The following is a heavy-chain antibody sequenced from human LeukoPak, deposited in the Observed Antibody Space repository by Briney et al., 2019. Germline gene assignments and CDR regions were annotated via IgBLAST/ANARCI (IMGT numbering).Heavy chain of an antibody. CDR3: AELGITMIGGV. D-gene: IGHD3-10*02. Sequence: GGSPRLSCAASGFTFSSYWMHWVRQAPGKGLVWVSRIKNDGSSQTYADSVKGRFTISRDNAKNSLYLQMNSLRAEDTAVYYCAELGITMIGGVWGKGTTVTISS. V-gene: IGHV3-74*03. CDR1: GFTFSSYW. CDR2: IKNDGSSQ. J-gene: IGHJ6*04.